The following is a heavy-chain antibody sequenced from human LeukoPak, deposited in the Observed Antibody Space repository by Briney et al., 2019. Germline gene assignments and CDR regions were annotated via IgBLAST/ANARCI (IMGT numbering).Heavy chain of an antibody. CDR2: IYYSGST. J-gene: IGHJ4*02. V-gene: IGHV4-39*01. Sequence: PETLSLTCTVSGASISSSSYYWGWIRQPPGKGLEWIGSIYYSGSTYYNPSLKSRVTISADTSKNQFSLKLSSVTAADTAVYYCARLWRAAIDYGGQGTLVTVSS. CDR1: GASISSSSYY. D-gene: IGHD1-1*01. CDR3: ARLWRAAIDY.